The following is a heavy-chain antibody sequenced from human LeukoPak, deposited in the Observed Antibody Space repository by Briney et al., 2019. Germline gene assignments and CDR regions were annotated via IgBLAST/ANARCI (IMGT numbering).Heavy chain of an antibody. CDR3: ARVDIVSHTHPLDL. CDR2: ISLSGGST. Sequence: QAGRSLRLSCAASGFTFSNYGMSWVRQAPGKGLEWVSGISLSGGSTNYADSVKGRLTISRDNSKNTLHLQMNNVRAEDAAVYFCARVDIVSHTHPLDLWGRGTLVIVSS. V-gene: IGHV3-23*01. CDR1: GFTFSNYG. D-gene: IGHD5-12*01. J-gene: IGHJ2*01.